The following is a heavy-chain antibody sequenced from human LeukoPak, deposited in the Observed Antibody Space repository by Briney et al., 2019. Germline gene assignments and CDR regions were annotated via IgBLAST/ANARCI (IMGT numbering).Heavy chain of an antibody. CDR2: IYTGDSDT. CDR1: GYTFGNYW. Sequence: GESLKISCKDSGYTFGNYWIGWVRQMPGKGLEWIGNIYTGDSDTRYSQSFQGQVTISADKSISSAFLEWRSLKASNTAMYYCARMCGVCLAGAFDIWGQGTMVTVSS. V-gene: IGHV5-51*01. CDR3: ARMCGVCLAGAFDI. D-gene: IGHD2-8*02. J-gene: IGHJ3*02.